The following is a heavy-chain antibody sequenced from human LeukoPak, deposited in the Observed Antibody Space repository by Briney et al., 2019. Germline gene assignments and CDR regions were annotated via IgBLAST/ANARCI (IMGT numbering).Heavy chain of an antibody. CDR1: GYTFTSYA. D-gene: IGHD6-6*01. CDR3: ARDIIAARPDYNWFDP. J-gene: IGHJ5*02. CDR2: INTNTGNP. V-gene: IGHV7-4-1*02. Sequence: ASVKVSCKASGYTFTSYAMNWVRQAPGQGLEWMGWINTNTGNPTYAQGFTGRFVFSLDTSVSTAYLQISSLKAEDTAVYYCARDIIAARPDYNWFDPWGQGTLVTVSS.